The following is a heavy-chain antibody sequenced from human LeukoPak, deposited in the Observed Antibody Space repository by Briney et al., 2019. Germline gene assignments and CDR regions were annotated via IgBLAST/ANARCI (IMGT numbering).Heavy chain of an antibody. V-gene: IGHV4-59*01. D-gene: IGHD6-19*01. CDR2: VYYSGTT. Sequence: SETLSLTCTVSGGSISSYYWSWIRQPPGKGLEWNGHVYYSGTTNYNPSLKSRVAISIDTSKNQFSLQLRSVTAADTAVYYCARDSGSGTYYWGQGTLVTVSS. CDR3: ARDSGSGTYY. J-gene: IGHJ4*02. CDR1: GGSISSYY.